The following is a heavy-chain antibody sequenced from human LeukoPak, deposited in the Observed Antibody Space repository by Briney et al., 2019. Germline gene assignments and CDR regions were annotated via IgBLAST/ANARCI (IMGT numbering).Heavy chain of an antibody. CDR3: AKEGVVVAAGFYFDY. D-gene: IGHD2-15*01. CDR1: GFTFSSYG. CDR2: ISYDGSNK. Sequence: GGSLRLSCAASGFTFSSYGMHWVRQAPGKGLEWVAVISYDGSNKYYADSVKGRFTISRDNSKNTPYLQMNSLRAEDTAVYYCAKEGVVVAAGFYFDYWGQGTLVTVSS. V-gene: IGHV3-30*18. J-gene: IGHJ4*02.